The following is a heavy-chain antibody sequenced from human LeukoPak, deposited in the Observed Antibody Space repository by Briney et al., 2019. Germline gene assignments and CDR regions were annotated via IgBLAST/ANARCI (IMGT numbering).Heavy chain of an antibody. CDR3: AKDSRYYFDSSGYFDY. J-gene: IGHJ4*02. D-gene: IGHD3-22*01. V-gene: IGHV3-23*01. CDR1: GFAVKSSY. CDR2: MSGSGDST. Sequence: GGSLRLSCAASGFAVKSSYMSWVRQAPGKGLEWVSAMSGSGDSTYYADSVKGRFTISRDNSKITLYLQMNSLRAEDTAVYYCAKDSRYYFDSSGYFDYWGQGTLVTVSS.